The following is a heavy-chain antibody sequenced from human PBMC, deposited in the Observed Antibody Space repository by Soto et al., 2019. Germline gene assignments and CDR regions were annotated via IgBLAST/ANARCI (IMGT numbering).Heavy chain of an antibody. V-gene: IGHV4-30-2*01. CDR3: ASSPFLRSGDLFRGLDV. D-gene: IGHD3-10*01. Sequence: SETRCLTCAVSGGSISRGGYSGSWIRQPPVKGLEWIGYIYHSGSTYYNPSLKSRVTISVDRSKNQFSLTLSSVTAEATAVYYCASSPFLRSGDLFRGLDVWGHGTTVTVFS. J-gene: IGHJ6*02. CDR1: GGSISRGGYS. CDR2: IYHSGST.